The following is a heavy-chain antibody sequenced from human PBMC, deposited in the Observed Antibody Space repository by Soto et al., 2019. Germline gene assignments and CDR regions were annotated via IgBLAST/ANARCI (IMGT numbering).Heavy chain of an antibody. D-gene: IGHD1-26*01. CDR2: IYYSGST. CDR1: GGSISSWY. CDR3: ARRYGSAIDF. J-gene: IGHJ4*02. V-gene: IGHV4-59*08. Sequence: SETLSLTCTVSGGSISSWYWSWIRQPPGKGLEWIGYIYYSGSTNCNPSLKSRVTISVDTSKNQFSLKLSSVTAADTAVYYCARRYGSAIDFWGQGTLVTVSS.